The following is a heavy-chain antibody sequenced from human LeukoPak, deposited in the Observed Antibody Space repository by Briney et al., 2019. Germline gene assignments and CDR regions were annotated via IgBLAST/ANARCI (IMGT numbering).Heavy chain of an antibody. D-gene: IGHD2-2*01. J-gene: IGHJ5*02. Sequence: ASVKVSCKASGYTFTSYDINWVRQATGQGLEWMGWMNPNSGNTGYAQKFQGRVTITRNTSISTAYMELSSLRSEDTAVYYCARTLGCSSTSCKGWFDPWGQGTLVTVSS. CDR3: ARTLGCSSTSCKGWFDP. CDR2: MNPNSGNT. CDR1: GYTFTSYD. V-gene: IGHV1-8*03.